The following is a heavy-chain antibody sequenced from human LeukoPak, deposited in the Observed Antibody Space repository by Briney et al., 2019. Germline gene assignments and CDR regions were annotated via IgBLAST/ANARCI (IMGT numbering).Heavy chain of an antibody. V-gene: IGHV4-39*01. CDR3: ARGPILTGTKYYFDY. CDR2: IYYSGST. D-gene: IGHD1-20*01. J-gene: IGHJ4*02. Sequence: SETLSLTCTVSGGSISSSSYYWGWIRQPPGKGLEWIGNIYYSGSTYYNPSLKSRVTISVDTSKNQFSLKLSSVTAADTAVYYCARGPILTGTKYYFDYWGQGTLVTVSS. CDR1: GGSISSSSYY.